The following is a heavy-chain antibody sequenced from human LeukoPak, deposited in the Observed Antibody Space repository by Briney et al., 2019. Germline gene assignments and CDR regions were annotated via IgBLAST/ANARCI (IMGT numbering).Heavy chain of an antibody. CDR3: ARDPEGYYYDSSGLDY. CDR2: ISSSSSTI. Sequence: PGGSLRLSCAASGFTSSSYSKNWVRQAPGKGLEWVSYISSSSSTIYYADSVKGRFTISRDNAKNSLYLQMNSLRDEDTAVYYCARDPEGYYYDSSGLDYWGQGTLVTVSS. D-gene: IGHD3-22*01. CDR1: GFTSSSYS. J-gene: IGHJ4*02. V-gene: IGHV3-48*02.